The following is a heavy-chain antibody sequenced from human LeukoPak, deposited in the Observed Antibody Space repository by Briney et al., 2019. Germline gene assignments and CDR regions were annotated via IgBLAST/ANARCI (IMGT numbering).Heavy chain of an antibody. CDR2: IYYSGST. CDR1: GGSISSSSYY. D-gene: IGHD1-26*01. Sequence: SETLSLTCTVSGGSISSSSYYWGWIRQPPGKGLEWIGSIYYSGSTYYNPSLKSRVTISVDTSKNQISLNLSSVTAADTAFYYCARVTVGANTPLDYWGQGILVAVSS. V-gene: IGHV4-39*07. J-gene: IGHJ4*02. CDR3: ARVTVGANTPLDY.